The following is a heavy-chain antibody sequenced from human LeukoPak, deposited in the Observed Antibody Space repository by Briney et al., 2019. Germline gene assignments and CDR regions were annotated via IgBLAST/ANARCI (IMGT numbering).Heavy chain of an antibody. J-gene: IGHJ5*02. CDR2: INIDGGTT. D-gene: IGHD1-1*01. CDR1: GFTFSSYW. CDR3: ARDPNGNWWFDP. Sequence: GGSLRLSCAASGFTFSSYWMHWVRQAPGKGLVWVSRINIDGGTTTYVDSVKGRFTVSRDNAKNMLYLQMNSLRAEDTAVYYCARDPNGNWWFDPWGQGTLVTVSS. V-gene: IGHV3-74*01.